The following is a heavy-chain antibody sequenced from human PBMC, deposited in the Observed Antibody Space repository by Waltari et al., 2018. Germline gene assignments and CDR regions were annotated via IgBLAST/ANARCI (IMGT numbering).Heavy chain of an antibody. CDR3: VRVEDITRAFDI. V-gene: IGHV4-59*01. CDR1: GGSISSDY. CDR2: IYYSRST. Sequence: QVQLQESGPGLVKPSETLSLTCTVSGGSISSDYWSWIRQPPGKGLEWIGDIYYSRSTSYNPSLKSRVTISIDTSKNQFSLKLTSVTAADTAVYYCVRVEDITRAFDIWGQGTMVTVSS. J-gene: IGHJ3*02. D-gene: IGHD2-15*01.